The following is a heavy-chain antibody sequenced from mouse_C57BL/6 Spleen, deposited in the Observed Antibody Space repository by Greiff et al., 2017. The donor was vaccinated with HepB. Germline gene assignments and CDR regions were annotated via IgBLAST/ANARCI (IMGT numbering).Heavy chain of an antibody. V-gene: IGHV1-26*01. CDR3: ARRYYGLYFDY. CDR1: GYTFTDYY. J-gene: IGHJ2*01. D-gene: IGHD1-1*01. CDR2: INPNNGGT. Sequence: VQLQQSGPELVKPGASVKISCKASGYTFTDYYMNWVKQSHGKSLEWIGDINPNNGGTSYNQKFKGKATLTVDKSSSTAYMELRSLTSEDSAVYYCARRYYGLYFDYWGQGTTLTVSS.